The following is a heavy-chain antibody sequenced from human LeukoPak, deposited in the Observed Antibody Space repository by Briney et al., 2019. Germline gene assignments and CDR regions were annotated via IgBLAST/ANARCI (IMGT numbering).Heavy chain of an antibody. J-gene: IGHJ6*03. CDR2: INYRGST. CDR1: GGSFSGYY. V-gene: IGHV4-34*01. Sequence: PSETLFLTCAVYGGSFSGYYCNWIRHPQAKSLECIEEINYRGSTNYNPSLKSRVSISVDTSKNQFSLKLSSVTAADTAVYYCARTIHYDFWSGEVGYYMDVWGKGTTVTVSS. D-gene: IGHD3-3*01. CDR3: ARTIHYDFWSGEVGYYMDV.